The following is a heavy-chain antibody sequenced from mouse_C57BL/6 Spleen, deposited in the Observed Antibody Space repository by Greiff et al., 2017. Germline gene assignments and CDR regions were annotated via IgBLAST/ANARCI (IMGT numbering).Heavy chain of an antibody. Sequence: EVQLQESGAELVRPGASVKLSCTASGFNIKDDYMHWVKQRPEQGLEWIGWIDPENGDTEYASQFQGKATITADTYSNTAYLQLSSLTSEDTAVYYCTTFITTVVAHFVYWGQGTTLTVSA. CDR3: TTFITTVVAHFVY. V-gene: IGHV14-4*01. CDR1: GFNIKDDY. D-gene: IGHD1-1*01. J-gene: IGHJ2*01. CDR2: IDPENGDT.